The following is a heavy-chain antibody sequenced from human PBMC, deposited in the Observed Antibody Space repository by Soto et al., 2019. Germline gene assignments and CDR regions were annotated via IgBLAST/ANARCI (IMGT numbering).Heavy chain of an antibody. D-gene: IGHD1-26*01. J-gene: IGHJ5*02. Sequence: QVQLVESGGGLVKPGGSQRLSCAASGFTLSDYYMSWIRQTPGKGLEWLSYISKSGSSRYYADPVKGRFTISRDNVKNSLDLQMNGLRGEDTAVEYCATFPPVGTGVDPGGQGTLVIVSS. CDR1: GFTLSDYY. CDR2: ISKSGSSR. CDR3: ATFPPVGTGVDP. V-gene: IGHV3-11*01.